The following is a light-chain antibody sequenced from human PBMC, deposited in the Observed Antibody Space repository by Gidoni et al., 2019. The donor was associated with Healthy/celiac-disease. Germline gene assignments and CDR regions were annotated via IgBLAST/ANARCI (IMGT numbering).Light chain of an antibody. V-gene: IGKV3-20*01. CDR3: QQYGSSPWT. J-gene: IGKJ1*01. CDR1: QSVSSSY. Sequence: EIVLTQSPGTLSLSPGERATLSCRASQSVSSSYLAWYQQKPGQAPRLLIYGASSRATGIPDRFSSSGSGTDFTLTISRLEPEDFAVYYCQQYGSSPWTFGQVTKVEIK. CDR2: GAS.